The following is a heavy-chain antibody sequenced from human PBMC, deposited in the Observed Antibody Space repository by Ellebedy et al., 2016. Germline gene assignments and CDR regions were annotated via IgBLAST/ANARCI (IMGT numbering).Heavy chain of an antibody. Sequence: GSLRLSXAVYGGSFSGYYWSWIRQPPGKGLEWIGEINHSGSTNYNPSLKSRVTISVDTSKNQFSLKLSSVTAADTAVYYCARDGWLQLPDYWGQGTLVTVSS. CDR1: GGSFSGYY. V-gene: IGHV4-34*01. CDR2: INHSGST. D-gene: IGHD5-24*01. CDR3: ARDGWLQLPDY. J-gene: IGHJ4*02.